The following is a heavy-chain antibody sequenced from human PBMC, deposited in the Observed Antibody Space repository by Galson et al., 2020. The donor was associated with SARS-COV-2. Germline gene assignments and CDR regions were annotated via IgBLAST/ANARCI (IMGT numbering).Heavy chain of an antibody. CDR3: ASPVAHSSGWATPYNDAFDI. J-gene: IGHJ3*02. CDR2: ISYDGSNK. V-gene: IGHV3-30*04. D-gene: IGHD6-19*01. Sequence: GGSLRLSCAASGFTFSSYAMHWVRQAPGTGLEWVAVISYDGSNKYYADSVKGRFTISRDNSKNTLYLQMNSLRAEDTAVYYCASPVAHSSGWATPYNDAFDIWGQGTMVTVSS. CDR1: GFTFSSYA.